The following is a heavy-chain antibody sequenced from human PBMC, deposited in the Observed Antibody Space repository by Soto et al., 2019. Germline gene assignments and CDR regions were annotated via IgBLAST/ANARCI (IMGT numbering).Heavy chain of an antibody. D-gene: IGHD3-10*01. CDR2: IYYSGET. J-gene: IGHJ6*02. V-gene: IGHV4-59*08. Sequence: QVQLQESGPGLVKPSKTLSLTCTVSGDSISRYYWSWIRLSPGKGLEWIGYIYYSGETNYNPSVKTRVTISVDRTKNQFSLKLSSVTAADTAVYYCARHQGGEFLKGSGMDVWGQGTTVTVSS. CDR1: GDSISRYY. CDR3: ARHQGGEFLKGSGMDV.